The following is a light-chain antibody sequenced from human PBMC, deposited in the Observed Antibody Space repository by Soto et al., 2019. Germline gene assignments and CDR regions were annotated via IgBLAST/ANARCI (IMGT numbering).Light chain of an antibody. V-gene: IGLV2-8*01. CDR3: SPYAGTNTCV. J-gene: IGLJ1*01. CDR1: SSDVGGYNY. CDR2: EVN. Sequence: QSALTQPPSASGSPGQSVTISCTGTSSDVGGYNYVSWYQQHPGKAPKLMIYEVNKRPSGVPDRFSGSKSGNTASLTVSGLQAEDEPVYYASPYAGTNTCVFGPGTNLPAL.